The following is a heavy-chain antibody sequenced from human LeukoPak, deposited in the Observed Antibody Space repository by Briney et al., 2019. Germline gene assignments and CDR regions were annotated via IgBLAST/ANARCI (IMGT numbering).Heavy chain of an antibody. V-gene: IGHV3-21*01. CDR1: GFTFSSYS. CDR2: ISSSSSYI. J-gene: IGHJ5*02. Sequence: GGSLRLSCAASGFTFSSYSMNWVRQAPGKGLEWVSSISSSSSYIYYADSVKGRFTISRDNAKNSLYLQMNSLRAEDTAVYYCARGAGYYYGSGSPGLDPWGQGTLVTVSS. CDR3: ARGAGYYYGSGSPGLDP. D-gene: IGHD3-10*01.